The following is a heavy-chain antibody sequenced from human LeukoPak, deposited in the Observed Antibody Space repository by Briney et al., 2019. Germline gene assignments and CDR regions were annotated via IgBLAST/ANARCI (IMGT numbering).Heavy chain of an antibody. V-gene: IGHV3-74*01. J-gene: IGHJ4*02. CDR1: RFTFSRYW. D-gene: IGHD3-22*01. Sequence: GGSLRLSCVASRFTFSRYWMHWVRQTPSKGLVWVSRINSAGSSTSYADPVQGRFTISRDNAKNTLYLQMNSLRAEDTAIYYCARVISGYDSSGYRDYWGQGTLVTVSS. CDR3: ARVISGYDSSGYRDY. CDR2: INSAGSST.